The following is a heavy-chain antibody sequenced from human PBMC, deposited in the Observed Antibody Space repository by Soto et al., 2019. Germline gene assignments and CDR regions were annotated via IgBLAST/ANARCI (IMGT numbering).Heavy chain of an antibody. CDR1: GCSFGRGSYY. J-gene: IGHJ6*02. D-gene: IGHD5-18*01. V-gene: IGHV4-61*01. CDR2: IYYSGST. CDR3: ARVGYTYGLMYYGMDV. Sequence: SETLSLTCPVSGCSFGRGSYYWLWIRQPPGKGLEWIGYIYYSGSTNYNPSLKSRVTISVDTSKNQFSLKLSSVTAADTAVYYCARVGYTYGLMYYGMDVGGQGTTVTV.